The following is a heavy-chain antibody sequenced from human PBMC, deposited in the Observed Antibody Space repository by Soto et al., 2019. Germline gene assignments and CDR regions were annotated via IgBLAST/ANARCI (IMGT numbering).Heavy chain of an antibody. D-gene: IGHD3-3*01. CDR3: AKDQGYDYWSAYHGSDF. CDR2: ISGGGGST. CDR1: GFSFNTFA. V-gene: IGHV3-23*01. J-gene: IGHJ4*02. Sequence: VQLLESGGGSVQPGGSVRLSCVASGFSFNTFAMSWVRQAPGKGLEWVSGISGGGGSTYYADSVKGRFTISREYSKNTLFLQMNSLRAEDTAVYYCAKDQGYDYWSAYHGSDFWGQGTLVTVSS.